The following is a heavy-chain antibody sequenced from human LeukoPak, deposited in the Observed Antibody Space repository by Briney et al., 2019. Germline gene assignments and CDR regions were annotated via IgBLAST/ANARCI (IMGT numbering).Heavy chain of an antibody. CDR1: GYTFTSYA. D-gene: IGHD3-10*01. V-gene: IGHV1-3*01. CDR2: INAGNGNT. CDR3: VREKYGSGLDAFDI. Sequence: DSVKVSCKASGYTFTSYAMHWVRQAPGQRLEWMGWINAGNGNTKYSQKFQGRVTITRDTSASTAYMELSSLRSEDTAVYYCVREKYGSGLDAFDIWGQGTMVTVSS. J-gene: IGHJ3*02.